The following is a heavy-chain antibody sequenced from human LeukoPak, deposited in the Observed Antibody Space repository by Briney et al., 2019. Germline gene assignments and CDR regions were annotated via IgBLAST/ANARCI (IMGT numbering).Heavy chain of an antibody. CDR3: ARSFRKFLEWSTWYY. J-gene: IGHJ4*02. V-gene: IGHV1-69*05. Sequence: ASVKVSCKASGGTFSSYAISWVRQAPGQGLEWMGGIIPIFGTANYAQKFQGRVTITTDESTSTAYMELSSLRSEDTAVYYCARSFRKFLEWSTWYYWGQGTLVTVSS. D-gene: IGHD3-3*01. CDR2: IIPIFGTA. CDR1: GGTFSSYA.